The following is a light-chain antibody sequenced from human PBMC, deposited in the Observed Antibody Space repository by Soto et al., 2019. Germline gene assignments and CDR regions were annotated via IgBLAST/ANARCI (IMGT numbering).Light chain of an antibody. CDR2: DTS. V-gene: IGKV3-11*01. CDR1: QSVSTY. Sequence: EIVLTQSPATLSVSAGEGATLSCRASQSVSTYLAWYQQKPGQAPRLLIYDTSNRATGIPARFSVSGSGTDFTLTISGLEPDDMAVYFCQERSTWRRTFGQGTKVEI. CDR3: QERSTWRRT. J-gene: IGKJ1*01.